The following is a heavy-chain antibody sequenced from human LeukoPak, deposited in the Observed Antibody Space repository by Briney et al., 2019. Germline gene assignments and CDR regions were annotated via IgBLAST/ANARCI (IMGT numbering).Heavy chain of an antibody. CDR1: GGSIIGYY. CDR2: IYYSGST. Sequence: ASETLSLTCTVSGGSIIGYYWSWIRQPPGKGLEWIASIYYSGSTNYNPSLKSRVTVSLDTSKNQFSLKLSSVTAADTAVYYCARHRGSNLNRSFDFWGQGTLVTVSS. J-gene: IGHJ4*02. CDR3: ARHRGSNLNRSFDF. D-gene: IGHD1-14*01. V-gene: IGHV4-59*08.